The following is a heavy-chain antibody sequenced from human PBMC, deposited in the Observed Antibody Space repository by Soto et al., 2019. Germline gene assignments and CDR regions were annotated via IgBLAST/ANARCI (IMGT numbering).Heavy chain of an antibody. D-gene: IGHD3-3*01. CDR1: GYTFTGYY. CDR3: ARGLEVWSGYYRNWFDP. CDR2: INPNSGGT. Sequence: ASVKVSCKASGYTFTGYYMHWVRQAPGQGLEWMGWINPNSGGTNYAQKFQGRVTMTRDTSISTAYMELSRLRSDDTAVYYCARGLEVWSGYYRNWFDPWGQGTLVTVSS. V-gene: IGHV1-2*02. J-gene: IGHJ5*02.